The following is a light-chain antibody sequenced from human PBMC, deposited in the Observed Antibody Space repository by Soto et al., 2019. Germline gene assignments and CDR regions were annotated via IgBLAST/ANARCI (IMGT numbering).Light chain of an antibody. CDR1: QNVLNRANDKNY. V-gene: IGKV4-1*01. Sequence: DIVMTQSPDSLAVSLGERATINCKSSQNVLNRANDKNYIAWYLQKPGQPPKLLIYWASTRESDVPDRFSGSGSAIDFTLTISSLQAGDVAVYFCQQYFNTPLTSGGGTKVEIK. CDR2: WAS. CDR3: QQYFNTPLT. J-gene: IGKJ4*01.